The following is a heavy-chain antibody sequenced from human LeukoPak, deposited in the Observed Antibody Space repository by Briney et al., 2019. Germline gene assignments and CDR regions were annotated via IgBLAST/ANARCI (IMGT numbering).Heavy chain of an antibody. CDR2: INHSGST. CDR3: ARGKAHITMVRGVIGWFDP. D-gene: IGHD3-10*01. CDR1: GGSFSGYY. V-gene: IGHV4-34*01. J-gene: IGHJ5*02. Sequence: PPETLSLTCAVYGGSFSGYYWSWIRQPPGKGLEWIGEINHSGSTNYNPSLKSRVTISVDTSKNQFSLKLSSVTAADTAVYYCARGKAHITMVRGVIGWFDPWGQGTLVTVSS.